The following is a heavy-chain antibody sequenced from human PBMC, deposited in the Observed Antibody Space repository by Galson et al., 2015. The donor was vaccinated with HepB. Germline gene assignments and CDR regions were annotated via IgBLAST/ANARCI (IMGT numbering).Heavy chain of an antibody. V-gene: IGHV3-30*18. D-gene: IGHD3-22*01. CDR1: GFTFSSYG. CDR3: AKGSTGYITMIVPDY. Sequence: CAASGFTFSSYGMHWVRQAPGKGLEWVAVISYDGSNKYYADSVKGRFTISRDNSKNTLYLQMNSLRAEDTAVYYCAKGSTGYITMIVPDYWGQGTLVTVSS. J-gene: IGHJ4*02. CDR2: ISYDGSNK.